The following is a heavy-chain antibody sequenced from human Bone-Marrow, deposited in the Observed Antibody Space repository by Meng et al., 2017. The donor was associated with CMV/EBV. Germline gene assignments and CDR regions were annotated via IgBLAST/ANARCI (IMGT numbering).Heavy chain of an antibody. J-gene: IGHJ6*02. CDR1: GYTFTGYY. CDR3: ARFGVGYYYGMDV. CDR2: MNPNSGNT. D-gene: IGHD3-3*01. Sequence: ASVKVSCKASGYTFTGYYMHWVRQAPGQGLEWMGWMNPNSGNTGYAQKFQGRVTITRNTSISTAYMELSSLRSEDTAVYYCARFGVGYYYGMDVWGQGTTVTVSS. V-gene: IGHV1-8*03.